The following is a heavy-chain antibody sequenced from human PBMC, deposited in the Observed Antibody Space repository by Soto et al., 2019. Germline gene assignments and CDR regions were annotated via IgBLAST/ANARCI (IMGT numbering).Heavy chain of an antibody. J-gene: IGHJ4*02. CDR3: AKARCSSATCYVPDY. D-gene: IGHD2-2*01. V-gene: IGHV3-23*01. CDR1: GFSFSSYT. CDR2: ISGSGGSP. Sequence: EVQLLQSGGGLVQPGESLRLSCAASGFSFSSYTMTWVRQAPGKXXXWXSVISGSGGSPYHADSVQGRFTISRDNPKNTXXXXMXXLRAEDTAIYYCAKARCSSATCYVPDYWGQGTLVTVSS.